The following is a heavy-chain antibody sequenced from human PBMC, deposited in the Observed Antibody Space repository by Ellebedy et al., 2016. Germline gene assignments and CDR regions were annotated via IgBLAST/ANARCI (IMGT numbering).Heavy chain of an antibody. V-gene: IGHV4-4*07. CDR2: VFATGDT. Sequence: SETLSLTXSVSGASISDYWWSWIRQPAGKGLEWIARVFATGDTNYIPSLKSRVSVSVTTSKNEFSLMLSSVTAADTAVYYCAKNWDFGDSFDYWGQGLLVVVSS. CDR1: GASISDYW. J-gene: IGHJ4*02. CDR3: AKNWDFGDSFDY. D-gene: IGHD4-17*01.